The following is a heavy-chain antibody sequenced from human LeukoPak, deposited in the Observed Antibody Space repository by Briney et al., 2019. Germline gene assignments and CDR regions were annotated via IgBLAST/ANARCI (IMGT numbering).Heavy chain of an antibody. V-gene: IGHV1-69*04. CDR1: GGTFSSYA. Sequence: ASVKVSCKASGGTFSSYAISWVRQAPGQGLEWMGRIIPILGIANYAQKFQGRVTITADKSTSTAYMELSSLRSEDTAVYYCARDLDGDYVPGVDVWGQGTTVTVSS. D-gene: IGHD4-17*01. J-gene: IGHJ6*02. CDR3: ARDLDGDYVPGVDV. CDR2: IIPILGIA.